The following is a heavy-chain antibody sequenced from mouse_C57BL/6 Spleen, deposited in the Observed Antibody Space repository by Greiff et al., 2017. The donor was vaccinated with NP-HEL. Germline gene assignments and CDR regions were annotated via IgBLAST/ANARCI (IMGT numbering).Heavy chain of an antibody. V-gene: IGHV14-4*01. CDR3: TTPGRVWFAY. CDR1: GFNIKDDY. Sequence: VQLKQSGAELVRPGASVKLSCTASGFNIKDDYMHWVKQRPEQGLEWIGWIDPENGDTEYASKFQGKATITADTSSNTAYLQLSSLTSEDTAVYYCTTPGRVWFAYWGQGTLVTVSA. J-gene: IGHJ3*01. CDR2: IDPENGDT.